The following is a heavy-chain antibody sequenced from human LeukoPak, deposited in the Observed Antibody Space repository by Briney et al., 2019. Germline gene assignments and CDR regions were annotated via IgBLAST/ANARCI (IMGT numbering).Heavy chain of an antibody. V-gene: IGHV1-46*01. CDR3: ARYGFSSSWQGGWHAFDI. D-gene: IGHD6-13*01. CDR1: GYTLTSYY. CDR2: IDPTVGDT. Sequence: ASVKVSCKASGYTLTSYYMHWVRQAPGQGLEWMGIIDPTVGDTIYAQKFQGRVTMTRDMSTSTVYMELSSLRSDDTAVYYCARYGFSSSWQGGWHAFDIWGQGTMVTVSS. J-gene: IGHJ3*02.